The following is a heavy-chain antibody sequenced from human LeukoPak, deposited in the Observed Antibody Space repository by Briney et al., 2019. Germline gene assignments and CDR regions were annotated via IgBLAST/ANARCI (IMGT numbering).Heavy chain of an antibody. V-gene: IGHV3-21*01. CDR2: ISSSSSYI. CDR1: GFTFSSYS. D-gene: IGHD2-2*01. CDR3: ARNVPPTYQLLFGGWYEDAFDI. J-gene: IGHJ3*02. Sequence: PGGSLRLSCAASGFTFSSYSMNWVRQAPGKGLEWVSSISSSSSYIYYADSVKGRFTISRDNAKNSLYLQMNSLRAEDTAVYYCARNVPPTYQLLFGGWYEDAFDIWGQGTMVTVSS.